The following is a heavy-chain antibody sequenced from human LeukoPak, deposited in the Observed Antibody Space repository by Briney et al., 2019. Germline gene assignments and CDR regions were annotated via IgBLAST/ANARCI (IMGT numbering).Heavy chain of an antibody. J-gene: IGHJ4*02. Sequence: PSETLSLTCTVSGGSISSHYWSWIRQPPGKGLEWIGYIYYSGSTNYNPPLKSRVTISVDTSKNQFSLKLSSVTAADTAVYYCARVGFGTYYDFWSGYYFDYWGQGTLVTVSS. CDR1: GGSISSHY. CDR3: ARVGFGTYYDFWSGYYFDY. CDR2: IYYSGST. D-gene: IGHD3-3*01. V-gene: IGHV4-59*11.